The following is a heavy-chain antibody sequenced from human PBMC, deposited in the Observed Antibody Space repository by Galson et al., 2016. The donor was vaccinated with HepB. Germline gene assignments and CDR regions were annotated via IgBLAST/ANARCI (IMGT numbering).Heavy chain of an antibody. CDR3: ARILLPAAMYYYGLDV. J-gene: IGHJ6*02. V-gene: IGHV3-33*01. CDR1: GFTFSSHG. D-gene: IGHD2-2*01. Sequence: SLRLSCAASGFTFSSHGMHWVRQAPGKGLEWVAVIWYDGSNEYYADSVKGRFTISRDSSKNTLYLQMNSLRAEDTAVYYCARILLPAAMYYYGLDVWGHGTTVTVSS. CDR2: IWYDGSNE.